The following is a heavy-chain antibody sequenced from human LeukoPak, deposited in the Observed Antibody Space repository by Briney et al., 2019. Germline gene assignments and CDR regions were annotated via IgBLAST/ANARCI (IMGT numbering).Heavy chain of an antibody. D-gene: IGHD3-3*02. CDR1: GYSFTSYG. CDR3: ARRSAFEGILDY. Sequence: RGESLKISCKGPGYSFTSYGHGWVRQIPGKGLEWMGIIYPGDSDTRYSPSFQGQVTNSADKSIRTAYLQWNSLTASDTAMDFCARRSAFEGILDYWGQGTMVTVSS. J-gene: IGHJ4*02. V-gene: IGHV5-51*01. CDR2: IYPGDSDT.